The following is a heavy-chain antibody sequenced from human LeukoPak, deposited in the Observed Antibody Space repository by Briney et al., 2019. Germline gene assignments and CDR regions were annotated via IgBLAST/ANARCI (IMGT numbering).Heavy chain of an antibody. D-gene: IGHD5-18*01. CDR3: ARDLSSAVLDTAMVT. Sequence: GGSLRLSCAASGFTFSSYSMNWVRQAPGKGLEWVSYISSSSSIIYYADSVKGRFTISRDNAKNSLYLQMNSLRAEDTAVYYCARDLSSAVLDTAMVTWGQGTLVTVSS. V-gene: IGHV3-48*01. CDR1: GFTFSSYS. J-gene: IGHJ5*02. CDR2: ISSSSSII.